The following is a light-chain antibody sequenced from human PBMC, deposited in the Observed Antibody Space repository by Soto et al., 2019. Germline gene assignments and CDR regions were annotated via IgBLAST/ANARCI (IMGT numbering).Light chain of an antibody. Sequence: EIVLTQSPVTLSLSPGERATLSCRASQSVSSSYLAWYQQKPGQAPKLLIYGASSRATSIPDRFSDSGSGTDFTLTISRLEPEDFAVYYCQQYDSSTRWTFAQGTTVEIK. CDR1: QSVSSSY. V-gene: IGKV3-20*01. CDR2: GAS. J-gene: IGKJ1*01. CDR3: QQYDSSTRWT.